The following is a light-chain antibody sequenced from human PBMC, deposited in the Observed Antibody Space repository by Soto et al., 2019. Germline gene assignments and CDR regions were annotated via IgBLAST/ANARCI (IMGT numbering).Light chain of an antibody. CDR1: QSVNSN. Sequence: EIVMTQSPATLSVSPGERATLSCRASQSVNSNLAWYQQKPGQAPRLLIYGASTRAAGIPARFSGSGSGTEFSLTISSLQSEDFAVYFCQQYGDSPMYTFGQGTKLEI. CDR2: GAS. V-gene: IGKV3-15*01. CDR3: QQYGDSPMYT. J-gene: IGKJ2*01.